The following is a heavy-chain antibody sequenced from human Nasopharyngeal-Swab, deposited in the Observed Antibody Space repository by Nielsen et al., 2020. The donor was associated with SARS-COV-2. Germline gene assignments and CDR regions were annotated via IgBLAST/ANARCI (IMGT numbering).Heavy chain of an antibody. D-gene: IGHD3-16*01. Sequence: GESLKISCAASGFTFSSYGMYWVRQAPGKGLEWVAVIWYDGSNKYYADSVKGRFTISRDNSKNTLFLQMNSLRAEDTAVYYCAKGLADYGEDAFDIWGQGTMVTVSS. J-gene: IGHJ3*02. CDR3: AKGLADYGEDAFDI. V-gene: IGHV3-33*06. CDR1: GFTFSSYG. CDR2: IWYDGSNK.